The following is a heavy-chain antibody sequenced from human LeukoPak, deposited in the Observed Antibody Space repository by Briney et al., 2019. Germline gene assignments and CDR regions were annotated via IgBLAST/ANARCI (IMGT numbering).Heavy chain of an antibody. V-gene: IGHV4-59*01. Sequence: SETLSLTCTVSGGSISKYYWSWIQQPPRKGLDWIGYIHSSGNTNYKPSLKSRVTMSVDTSKNKFSLKLTSVTGADTAVYYCARGYYDSSGYSNPFDPWGQGTLVTVSS. J-gene: IGHJ5*02. D-gene: IGHD3-22*01. CDR3: ARGYYDSSGYSNPFDP. CDR1: GGSISKYY. CDR2: IHSSGNT.